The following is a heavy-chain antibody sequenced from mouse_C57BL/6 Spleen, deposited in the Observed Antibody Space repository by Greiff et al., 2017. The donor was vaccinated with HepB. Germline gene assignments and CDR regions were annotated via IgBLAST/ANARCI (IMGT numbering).Heavy chain of an antibody. CDR2: IDPETGGT. CDR1: GYTFTDYE. CDR3: TRREYYFDY. Sequence: QVQLKQSGAELVRPGASVTLSCKASGYTFTDYEMHWVKQTPGHGLEWIGAIDPETGGTAYNQKFKGKAILTADKSSSTAYMELRSLTSEDSAVYYCTRREYYFDYWGQGTTLTVSS. V-gene: IGHV1-15*01. J-gene: IGHJ2*01.